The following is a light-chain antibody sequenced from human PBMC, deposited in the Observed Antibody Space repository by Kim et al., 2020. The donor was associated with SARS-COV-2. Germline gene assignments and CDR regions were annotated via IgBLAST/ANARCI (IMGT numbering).Light chain of an antibody. Sequence: QSITITCSGTRSDVGGSNYVSWYQQHPGKAPKLMIYDVSNRPSGVSNRFSGSKSGNTASLTISGLQAEDEADYYCSSYTSSIPYVFGTGTKVTVL. CDR1: RSDVGGSNY. J-gene: IGLJ1*01. CDR3: SSYTSSIPYV. V-gene: IGLV2-14*03. CDR2: DVS.